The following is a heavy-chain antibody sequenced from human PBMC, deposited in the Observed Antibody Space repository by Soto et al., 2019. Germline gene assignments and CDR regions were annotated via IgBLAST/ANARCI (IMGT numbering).Heavy chain of an antibody. CDR1: GGSSTSYY. D-gene: IGHD5-18*01. J-gene: IGHJ6*02. CDR2: INHSGST. V-gene: IGHV4-34*01. CDR3: ARGREYSYGRYYYYSYGMDV. Sequence: PSETLSLTCGLYGGSSTSYYSSWIRQPPGKGRDWIEDINHSGSTNYNPSLKSRVTISGDTSNNQFSLKLSSVIAADTAVYYCARGREYSYGRYYYYSYGMDVWGQGTTVTVSS.